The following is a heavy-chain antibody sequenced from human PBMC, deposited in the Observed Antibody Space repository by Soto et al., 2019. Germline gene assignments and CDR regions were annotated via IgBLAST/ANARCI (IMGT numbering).Heavy chain of an antibody. V-gene: IGHV1-2*02. CDR3: TRGGMPYSSWNYYFNGMDI. Sequence: QAQVEQSGAEVKKPGASVKVSCKSSGYTFTDYYIHWVRQAPGQGLEWMGWINPKSGATNYAQKFRGRVSMTRDKSSSTVYMELTKLTSDDTAVYYCTRGGMPYSSWNYYFNGMDIWGQGTTVTVAS. CDR1: GYTFTDYY. D-gene: IGHD6-19*01. CDR2: INPKSGAT. J-gene: IGHJ6*02.